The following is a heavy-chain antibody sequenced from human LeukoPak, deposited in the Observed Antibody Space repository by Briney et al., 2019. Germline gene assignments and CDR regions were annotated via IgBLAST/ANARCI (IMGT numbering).Heavy chain of an antibody. CDR1: GGTFTNYA. CDR2: ISAYNGNT. CDR3: ARDGLWFGSWDY. Sequence: GSSVKVSCKASGGTFTNYAISWVRQAPGQGIEWMGWISAYNGNTNYAQKLQGRVTMTTDTSTSTAYMELRSLRSDDTAVYYCARDGLWFGSWDYWGQGTLVTVSS. V-gene: IGHV1-18*01. J-gene: IGHJ4*02. D-gene: IGHD3-10*01.